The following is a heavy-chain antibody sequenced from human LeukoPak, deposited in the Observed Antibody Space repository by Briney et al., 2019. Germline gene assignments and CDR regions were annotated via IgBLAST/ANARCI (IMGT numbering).Heavy chain of an antibody. CDR2: IWNDGNDK. CDR3: ARDNSGSYLFVDY. V-gene: IGHV3-33*01. J-gene: IGHJ4*02. CDR1: GFTFSSYG. Sequence: GGSLRLSCEASGFTFSSYGMHWVRQAPGKGLERVAGIWNDGNDKYYADSVKGRFIISRDNSKNTLYLQMNSLRAEDTAVYYCARDNSGSYLFVDYWGQGTLVTVSS. D-gene: IGHD3-10*01.